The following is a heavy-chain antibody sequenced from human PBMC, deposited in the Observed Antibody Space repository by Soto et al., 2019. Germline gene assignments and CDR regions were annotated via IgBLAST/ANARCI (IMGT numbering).Heavy chain of an antibody. CDR1: GYSFTSYW. CDR2: IYPGDSDT. J-gene: IGHJ3*02. V-gene: IGHV5-51*01. D-gene: IGHD6-13*01. Sequence: GESLKISCKGSGYSFTSYWIGRVRQMPGKGLEWMGIIYPGDSDTRYSPSFQGQVTISADKSISTAYLQWSSLKASDTAMYYCATPFTIAAAGSDDAFDIWGQGTMVTVSS. CDR3: ATPFTIAAAGSDDAFDI.